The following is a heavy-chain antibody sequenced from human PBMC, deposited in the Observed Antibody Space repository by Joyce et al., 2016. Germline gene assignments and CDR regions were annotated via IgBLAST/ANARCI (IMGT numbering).Heavy chain of an antibody. Sequence: EVQLVESGGGLVQPGESLRLSCAASGFTFSDFWMSWVRQTPGKGLEWVANIKQDGSEKYYVDSVKGRFTISRDNAKNSLSLHLISLRAEDTAVYYCARGGYTFFNDWGQGTLVTVSS. J-gene: IGHJ4*02. D-gene: IGHD5-18*01. CDR1: GFTFSDFW. V-gene: IGHV3-7*05. CDR2: IKQDGSEK. CDR3: ARGGYTFFND.